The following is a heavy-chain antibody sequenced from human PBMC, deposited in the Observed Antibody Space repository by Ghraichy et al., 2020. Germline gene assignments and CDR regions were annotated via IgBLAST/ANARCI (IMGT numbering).Heavy chain of an antibody. CDR1: GFTFSLYW. J-gene: IGHJ4*02. V-gene: IGHV3-7*01. CDR3: ARSSMSTLTARRHFDY. D-gene: IGHD2/OR15-2a*01. Sequence: GGSLRLSCVVSGFTFSLYWMTWVRQAPGKGLEWVANIKQDGSEKYYVDSVKGRFTISRDNAKNSLSLQMNSPSAEDAAVYYCARSSMSTLTARRHFDYWGQGTLVTVSS. CDR2: IKQDGSEK.